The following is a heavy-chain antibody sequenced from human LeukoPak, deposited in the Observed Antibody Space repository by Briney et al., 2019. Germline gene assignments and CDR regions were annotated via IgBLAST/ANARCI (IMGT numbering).Heavy chain of an antibody. J-gene: IGHJ6*02. CDR1: GGSISSDDYY. Sequence: PSETLSLTCTVSGGSISSDDYYWSWTRQAPGKGLEYIGYIYYTGDTHYNPSLKSRVTISLDTSKNQFSLRLNSVTAADTAVYYCARDQEQWLESYGMDVWGQGTTVTVSS. D-gene: IGHD6-19*01. CDR3: ARDQEQWLESYGMDV. V-gene: IGHV4-30-4*01. CDR2: IYYTGDT.